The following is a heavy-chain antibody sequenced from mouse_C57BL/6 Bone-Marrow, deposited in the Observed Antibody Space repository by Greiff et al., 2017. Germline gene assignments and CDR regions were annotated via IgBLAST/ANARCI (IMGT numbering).Heavy chain of an antibody. Sequence: VHVKQSGPELVKPGASVKISCKASGYSFTDYNMNWVKQSNGKSLEWIGVINPNYGTPSYHQKFKGKATLTVDQSSSTAYMQLNSLTSEDSAVYYGEGDYYGSSPYGDFDVWGTGTTVTVSA. D-gene: IGHD1-1*01. CDR1: GYSFTDYN. CDR3: EGDYYGSSPYGDFDV. J-gene: IGHJ1*03. CDR2: INPNYGTP. V-gene: IGHV1-39*01.